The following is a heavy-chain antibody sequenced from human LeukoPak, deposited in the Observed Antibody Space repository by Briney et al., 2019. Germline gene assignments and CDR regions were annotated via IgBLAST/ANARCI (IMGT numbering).Heavy chain of an antibody. CDR2: ISGSGGNT. J-gene: IGHJ4*02. V-gene: IGHV3-23*01. CDR3: AKPARTDYADY. CDR1: GFTFSDYY. D-gene: IGHD1-14*01. Sequence: GGSLRLSCAASGFTFSDYYMSWIRQAPGKGLEWVSAISGSGGNTYYADSVKGRFTISRDNSKNTLYLQMNSLRAEDTAVYYCAKPARTDYADYWGQGTLVTVSS.